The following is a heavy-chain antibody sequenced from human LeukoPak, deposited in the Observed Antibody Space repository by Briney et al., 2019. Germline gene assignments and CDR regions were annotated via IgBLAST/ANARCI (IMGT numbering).Heavy chain of an antibody. J-gene: IGHJ3*02. CDR3: AREMKLFGTDRGAFDI. CDR2: INSEGSIT. Sequence: GGSLRLSCAASGFTFSSYAMSWVRQAPGKGLVWVSRINSEGSITSYADSVKGRFTISRDNAKNTLYLQMNSLRAEDTAVYFCAREMKLFGTDRGAFDIWGQGTMVTVSS. D-gene: IGHD3-10*02. CDR1: GFTFSSYA. V-gene: IGHV3-74*01.